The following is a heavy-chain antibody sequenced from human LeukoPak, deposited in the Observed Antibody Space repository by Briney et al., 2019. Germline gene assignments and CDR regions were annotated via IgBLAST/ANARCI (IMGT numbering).Heavy chain of an antibody. D-gene: IGHD3-9*01. J-gene: IGHJ4*02. CDR3: ARGRGYDILTGSDY. CDR1: GGSFSGYY. CDR2: INHSGST. Sequence: PSETLSLTCAVYGGSFSGYYWSWIRQPPGKGLEWIGEINHSGSTNYNPSLKSRVTISVDTSKNQFSLKLSSVTAADTAVYYCARGRGYDILTGSDYWGQGTLVTVSS. V-gene: IGHV4-34*01.